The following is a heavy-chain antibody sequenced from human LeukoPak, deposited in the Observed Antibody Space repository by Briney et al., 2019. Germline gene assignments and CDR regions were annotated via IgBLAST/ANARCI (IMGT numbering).Heavy chain of an antibody. Sequence: GGSLRLSCAASGFTFSSYAMSWVRQAPGKGLEWVSAISGSGGSTYYADSVKGRFTISRDNSKNTLYLQMNSLRAEDTAVYYCAKAGSIAAAVGNWFDPWGQGTLVTVSS. J-gene: IGHJ5*02. CDR3: AKAGSIAAAVGNWFDP. CDR2: ISGSGGST. V-gene: IGHV3-23*01. CDR1: GFTFSSYA. D-gene: IGHD6-13*01.